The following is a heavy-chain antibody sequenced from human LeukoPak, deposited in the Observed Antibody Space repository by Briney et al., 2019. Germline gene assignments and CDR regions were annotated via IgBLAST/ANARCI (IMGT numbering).Heavy chain of an antibody. D-gene: IGHD4-11*01. CDR1: CGSISIYY. CDR2: IYYSGSGST. V-gene: IGHV4-59*01. CDR3: ARVGSNYNWLFDP. J-gene: IGHJ5*02. Sequence: PSETLSLTCTVSCGSISIYYWSWIRQPPGKGLEWVAYIYYSGSGSTNYNPSLKSRVAISATSFKNQFSLSLRSLAAAGTAVYYCARVGSNYNWLFDPWGQGTLVTVSS.